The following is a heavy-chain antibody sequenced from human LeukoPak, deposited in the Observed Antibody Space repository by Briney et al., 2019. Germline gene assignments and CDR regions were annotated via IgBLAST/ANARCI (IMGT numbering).Heavy chain of an antibody. CDR2: IYYSGIT. CDR1: GGSISSGGYY. J-gene: IGHJ5*02. CDR3: ARYVLLRYFDLAGIP. Sequence: SEILSLTCTVSGGSISSGGYYWSWIRQHPGKGLEWIGYIYYSGITYYNPSLKSRVTISVDTSKNQFSLKLRSVTAADTAVYYCARYVLLRYFDLAGIPWGQGTLVTVSS. D-gene: IGHD3-9*01. V-gene: IGHV4-31*03.